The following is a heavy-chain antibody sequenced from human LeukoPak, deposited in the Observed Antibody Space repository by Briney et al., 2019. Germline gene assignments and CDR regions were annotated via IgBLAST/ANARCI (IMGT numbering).Heavy chain of an antibody. CDR1: GFTFSSYS. J-gene: IGHJ6*02. V-gene: IGHV3-21*01. CDR3: ARVERYYDSSGYYYYYGMDV. D-gene: IGHD3-22*01. CDR2: ISSSSSYI. Sequence: GRSLRLSCAASGFTFSSYSMNWVRQAPGKGLEWVSSISSSSSYIYYADSVKGRFTISRDNAKNSLYLQMNSLRVEDTAVYYCARVERYYDSSGYYYYYGMDVWGQGTTVTVSS.